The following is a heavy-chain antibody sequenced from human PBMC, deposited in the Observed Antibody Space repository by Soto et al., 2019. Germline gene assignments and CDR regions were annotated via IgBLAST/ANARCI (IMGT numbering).Heavy chain of an antibody. J-gene: IGHJ4*02. Sequence: EVQLVESGGGLVQPGGSLRLSCAASGFTFGTYWMTWVRQAPGKGLEWVANIKQDGSEKYYVDSVKGRFTVSRDNAKNSLYLQMSSLRAEDSAVYYCARGHDYNRGYFDYWGQGTLVTVSS. D-gene: IGHD4-4*01. CDR1: GFTFGTYW. CDR2: IKQDGSEK. CDR3: ARGHDYNRGYFDY. V-gene: IGHV3-7*01.